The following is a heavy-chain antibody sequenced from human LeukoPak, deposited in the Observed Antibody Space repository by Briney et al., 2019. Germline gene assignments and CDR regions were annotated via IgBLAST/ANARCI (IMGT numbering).Heavy chain of an antibody. CDR2: IYYSGST. Sequence: SETLSLTCTASGDSVSRYYWRWIRQPPGKGLEWIGYIYYSGSTNYNPSLKSRVTISVDTSKNQFSLKLSSVTAADTAVYYCARRADLNWYFDLWGRGTLVTVSS. D-gene: IGHD3/OR15-3a*01. CDR3: ARRADLNWYFDL. CDR1: GDSVSRYY. J-gene: IGHJ2*01. V-gene: IGHV4-59*08.